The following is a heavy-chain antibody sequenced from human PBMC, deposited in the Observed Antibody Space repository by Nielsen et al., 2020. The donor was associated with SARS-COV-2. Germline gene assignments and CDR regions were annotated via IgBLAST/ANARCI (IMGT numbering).Heavy chain of an antibody. Sequence: GSLRLSCTVSGGSISSYYWSWIRQPPGKGLEWIGYIYYSGGTNYNPSLKSRVTISVDTSKNQFSLKLSSVTAADTAVYYCARDNWRGGAFDIWGQGTMVTVSS. CDR3: ARDNWRGGAFDI. CDR2: IYYSGGT. CDR1: GGSISSYY. D-gene: IGHD1-20*01. V-gene: IGHV4-59*13. J-gene: IGHJ3*02.